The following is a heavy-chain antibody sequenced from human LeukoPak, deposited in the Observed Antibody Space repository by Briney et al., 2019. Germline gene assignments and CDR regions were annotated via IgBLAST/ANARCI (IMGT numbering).Heavy chain of an antibody. J-gene: IGHJ6*03. CDR2: IFYSGST. V-gene: IGHV4-59*01. D-gene: IGHD3-16*01. Sequence: SETLSLTCTVSGGSIRSYYWSWIRQPPGKGLEWIGYIFYSGSTNYNPSLRSRVTISVDTSKNQFSLKLSSVTAADTAVYYCARETSQKGAHYMDVWGKGTTVTISS. CDR3: ARETSQKGAHYMDV. CDR1: GGSIRSYY.